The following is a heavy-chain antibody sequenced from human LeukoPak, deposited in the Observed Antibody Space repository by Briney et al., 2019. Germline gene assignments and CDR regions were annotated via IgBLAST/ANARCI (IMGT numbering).Heavy chain of an antibody. Sequence: SETLSLTCTVSGGSISSSSYYWGWIRQPPGKGLEWTGSIYYSGTTYYSPSLKSRVTKSVDTSRNQFSLKLSSVTAADTAVYYCARQPSRYCSGGSCYPIWGQGTLVTVSS. CDR2: IYYSGTT. CDR1: GGSISSSSYY. J-gene: IGHJ4*02. D-gene: IGHD2-15*01. CDR3: ARQPSRYCSGGSCYPI. V-gene: IGHV4-39*01.